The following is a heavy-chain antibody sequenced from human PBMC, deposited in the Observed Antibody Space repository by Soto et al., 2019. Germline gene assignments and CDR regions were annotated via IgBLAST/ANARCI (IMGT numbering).Heavy chain of an antibody. CDR1: GFTFGDYG. CDR3: ARQFYYDDSGYEYFDY. J-gene: IGHJ4*02. D-gene: IGHD3-22*01. Sequence: PGGSLRLSCAASGFTFGDYGMSWVRQVPGKGLEWVSGINWNGRNSGYADSVKGRFTTSRDNAKNSLYLQMNSLRAEDTALYYCARQFYYDDSGYEYFDYWGQGTPVTVSS. V-gene: IGHV3-20*04. CDR2: INWNGRNS.